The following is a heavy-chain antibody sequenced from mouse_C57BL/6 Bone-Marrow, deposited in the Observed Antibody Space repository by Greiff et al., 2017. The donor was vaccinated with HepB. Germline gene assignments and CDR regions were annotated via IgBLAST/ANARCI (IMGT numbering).Heavy chain of an antibody. J-gene: IGHJ4*01. CDR3: ARAPTGAMDY. Sequence: EVQLVESGPGLVKPSQSLSLTCSVTGYSITSGYYWNWIRQFPGNKLEWMGYISYDGSNNYNPSLKNRISITRDTSKNQFFLKLNSVTTEDTATYYCARAPTGAMDYWGQGTSVTVSS. CDR1: GYSITSGYY. V-gene: IGHV3-6*01. CDR2: ISYDGSN.